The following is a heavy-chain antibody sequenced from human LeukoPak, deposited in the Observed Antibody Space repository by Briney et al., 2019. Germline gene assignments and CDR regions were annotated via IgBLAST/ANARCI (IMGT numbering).Heavy chain of an antibody. Sequence: SETLSLTCSVSGASSNNYYWSWIRQPPGKELEWLGYIYYSGSTNYNPSLKSRVTISVDTSKNQFSLKLSSVTAADTAVYYCARDIHRHAFDIWGQGTMVTVSS. D-gene: IGHD2-21*01. V-gene: IGHV4-59*01. CDR3: ARDIHRHAFDI. CDR2: IYYSGST. J-gene: IGHJ3*02. CDR1: GASSNNYY.